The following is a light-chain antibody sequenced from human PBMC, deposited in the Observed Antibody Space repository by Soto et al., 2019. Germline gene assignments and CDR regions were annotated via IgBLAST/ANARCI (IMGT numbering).Light chain of an antibody. CDR2: GAS. CDR3: QQYGSSLTWT. Sequence: DIFLTHSPGTLSLSPGERATLSCRASQSVSSSYLAWYQQKPGQAPRLLIYGASSRATGIPDRFSGSGSGTDFTLTISRLEPEDFAVYYCQQYGSSLTWTFGQGTKV. J-gene: IGKJ1*01. V-gene: IGKV3-20*01. CDR1: QSVSSSY.